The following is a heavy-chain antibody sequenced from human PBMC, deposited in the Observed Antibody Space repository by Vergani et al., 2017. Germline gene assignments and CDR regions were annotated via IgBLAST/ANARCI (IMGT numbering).Heavy chain of an antibody. J-gene: IGHJ4*02. CDR2: ISFDGTNE. CDR1: GFTFSSYW. CDR3: VRDRGLCAGGRCYTEAWDY. Sequence: VQLVESGGELVQPGGSLRLSCAASGFTFSSYWMSWVRQAPGKGLEWVVGISFDGTNEYYPDLVKGRFTISRDIAKNTLYLQVRSLRLEDTGVYHCVRDRGLCAGGRCYTEAWDYWGQGTPVTVSS. V-gene: IGHV3-30*03. D-gene: IGHD2-2*02.